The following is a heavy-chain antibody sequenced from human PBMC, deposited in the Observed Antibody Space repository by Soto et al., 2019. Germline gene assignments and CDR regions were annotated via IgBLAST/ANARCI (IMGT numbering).Heavy chain of an antibody. CDR1: GGSISSYY. D-gene: IGHD3-9*01. CDR2: IYYSGST. Sequence: ASETLSLTCTVSGGSISSYYWSWIRQPPGKGLEWIGYIYYSGSTNYNPSLKSRVTISVDTSKNQFSLKLSSVTAADTAVYYCARGLILTGRNYYYGMDVWGQGTTVTVSS. CDR3: ARGLILTGRNYYYGMDV. V-gene: IGHV4-59*01. J-gene: IGHJ6*02.